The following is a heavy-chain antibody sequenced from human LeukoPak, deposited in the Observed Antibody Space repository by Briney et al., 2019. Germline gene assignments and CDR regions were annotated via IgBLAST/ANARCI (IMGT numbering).Heavy chain of an antibody. V-gene: IGHV3-48*02. CDR1: GFTFSSYS. J-gene: IGHJ4*02. CDR2: IISGGSIV. CDR3: VREGFYSGYDR. Sequence: GGSLRLSCAASGFTFSSYSMNWVRQAPGRGLEWISYIISGGSIVSYADSVKGRLTISRDNAKNSLYLQMNSLTDEDTALYYCVREGFYSGYDRWGQGTLVTVSS. D-gene: IGHD5-12*01.